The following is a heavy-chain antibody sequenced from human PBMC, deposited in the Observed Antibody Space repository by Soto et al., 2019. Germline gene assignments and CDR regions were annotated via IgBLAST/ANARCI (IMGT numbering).Heavy chain of an antibody. CDR1: GDTFKNCV. D-gene: IGHD3-10*01. CDR3: AAELGFGKLSVV. V-gene: IGHV1-69*01. J-gene: IGHJ6*02. CDR2: IIPLFGTT. Sequence: QVQVVQSGVEVRRPGSSVKVSCKASGDTFKNCVISWVRQAPGQGLEWMGGIIPLFGTTDFAQRFQGRLTIPTDESTTTAYMELGRLRSEDTATYYCAAELGFGKLSVVWGQGTTVIVSS.